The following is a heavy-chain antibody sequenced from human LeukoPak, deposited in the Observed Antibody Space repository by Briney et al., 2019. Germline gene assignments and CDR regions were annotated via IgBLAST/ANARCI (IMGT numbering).Heavy chain of an antibody. V-gene: IGHV3-43*01. D-gene: IGHD3-22*01. CDR3: AKDLTYESSGSVIDS. CDR1: GLIFEDYT. Sequence: GGSLRLSCAASGLIFEDYTMHWVRQVPGKTLEWVSLVNRHGTTYYADSLKGRFTISRDNSKNSLYLQMDSLRTEDTAFYYCAKDLTYESSGSVIDSWGLGTLVTASS. CDR2: VNRHGTT. J-gene: IGHJ4*02.